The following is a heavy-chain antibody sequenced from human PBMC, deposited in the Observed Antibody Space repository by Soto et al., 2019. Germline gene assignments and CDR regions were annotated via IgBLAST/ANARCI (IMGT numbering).Heavy chain of an antibody. J-gene: IGHJ6*02. CDR3: AKGGRGTYYYYGVDV. Sequence: GGSLRLSCAASGFTFSGYGMHWVRQAPGKGLEWVAVISYDGNNKYYADSVKGRFTISRDNSKNTLYLQMNSLRAEDTAVYYCAKGGRGTYYYYGVDVWGQGTTVTVSS. D-gene: IGHD1-1*01. V-gene: IGHV3-30*18. CDR2: ISYDGNNK. CDR1: GFTFSGYG.